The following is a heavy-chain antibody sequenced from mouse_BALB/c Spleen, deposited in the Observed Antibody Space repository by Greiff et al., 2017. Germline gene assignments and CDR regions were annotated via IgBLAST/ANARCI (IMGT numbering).Heavy chain of an antibody. CDR1: GFSLTSYG. D-gene: IGHD2-1*01. V-gene: IGHV2-9*02. Sequence: VKLQESGPGLVAPSQSLSITCTVSGFSLTSYGVHWVRQPPGKGLEWLGVIWAGGSTNYNSALMSRLSISKDNSKSQVFLKMNSLQTDDTAMYYCARDCGNYGAMDYWGQGTSVTVSS. J-gene: IGHJ4*01. CDR3: ARDCGNYGAMDY. CDR2: IWAGGST.